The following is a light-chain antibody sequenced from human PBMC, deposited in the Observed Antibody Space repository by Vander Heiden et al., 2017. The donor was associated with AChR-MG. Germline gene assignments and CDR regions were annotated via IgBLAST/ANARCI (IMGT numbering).Light chain of an antibody. V-gene: IGKV3D-20*01. CDR1: KSVSSSY. Sequence: EMVLTPSRTALSLSPGERATLPCGAGKSVSSSYFVCYQQKPARAPRLLIYDASSRATGSPDRFSGSGSATDVSLTISRLEAEDFAVYYCQQYGTSPRLTFGGGTKVDIK. CDR2: DAS. J-gene: IGKJ4*01. CDR3: QQYGTSPRLT.